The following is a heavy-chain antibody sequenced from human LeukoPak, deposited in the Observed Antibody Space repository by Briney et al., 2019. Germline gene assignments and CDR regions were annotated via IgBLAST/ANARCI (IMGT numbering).Heavy chain of an antibody. J-gene: IGHJ3*02. V-gene: IGHV1-18*01. CDR2: ISAYNGNT. CDR1: GYTFTSYG. Sequence: ASVKVSCKASGYTFTSYGISWVRQAPGQGLEWMGWISAYNGNTNYARKLQGRVTMTTDTSTSTAYMELRSLRSDDTAVYYCARCIAVVPVCAFDIWGQGTMVTVSS. D-gene: IGHD6-19*01. CDR3: ARCIAVVPVCAFDI.